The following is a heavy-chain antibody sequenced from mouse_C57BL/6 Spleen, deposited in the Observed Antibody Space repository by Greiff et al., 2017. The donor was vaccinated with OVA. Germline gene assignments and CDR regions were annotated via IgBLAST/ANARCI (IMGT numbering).Heavy chain of an antibody. CDR2: INPNNGGT. CDR3: ARRGFSYGSPYYFDY. CDR1: GYTFTDYN. J-gene: IGHJ2*01. D-gene: IGHD1-1*01. V-gene: IGHV1-18*01. Sequence: EVQLQQSGPELVKPGASVKIPCKASGYTFTDYNMDWVKQSHGKSLEWIGDINPNNGGTIYNQKFKGKATLTVDKSSSTAYMELRSLTSEDTAVYYCARRGFSYGSPYYFDYWGQGTTLTVSS.